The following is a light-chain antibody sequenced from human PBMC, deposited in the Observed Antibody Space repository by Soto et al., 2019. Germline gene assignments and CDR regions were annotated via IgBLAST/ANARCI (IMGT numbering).Light chain of an antibody. CDR3: IQTLQTPLT. J-gene: IGKJ4*01. CDR1: QSLLHINGYNY. V-gene: IGKV2-28*01. Sequence: DTVVTQSPLSLPGTSGVSASISFWSSQSLLHINGYNYLDWYLQKPGQSPQLLIYLDSNRASGVPDRFSGSGSGTDFTLNISRLEAEDFGVYYCIQTLQTPLTLGGVTKVDIK. CDR2: LDS.